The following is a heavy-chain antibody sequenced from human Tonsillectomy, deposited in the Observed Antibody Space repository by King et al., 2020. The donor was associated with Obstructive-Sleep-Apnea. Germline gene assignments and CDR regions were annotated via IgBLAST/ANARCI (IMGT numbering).Heavy chain of an antibody. CDR3: VRHGSAHAQYGSGLDFGFDI. J-gene: IGHJ3*02. CDR1: GGSISSYY. V-gene: IGHV4-59*08. Sequence: QLQESGPGLVKPSETLSLTCTVSGGSISSYYWSWIRQPPGKGLEWIGYIYYSGSTNYNPSLKSRVTISVDTSNNQFSLKLSSVTAADTAVYYCVRHGSAHAQYGSGLDFGFDIWGQGTMVTVSS. D-gene: IGHD3-10*01. CDR2: IYYSGST.